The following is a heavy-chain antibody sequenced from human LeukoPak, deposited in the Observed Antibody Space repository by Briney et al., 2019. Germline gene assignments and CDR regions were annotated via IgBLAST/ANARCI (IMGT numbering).Heavy chain of an antibody. V-gene: IGHV4-34*01. CDR2: INHSGST. CDR3: ASLRVGSSFGYQYYIDV. J-gene: IGHJ6*03. D-gene: IGHD6-13*01. Sequence: SETLSLTCAVYGGSFSGFYWSWIRQPPGKGLEWIGEINHSGSTNYNPSLKSRVTISVDTSKNQFSLKLSSVTAAVTAVYYCASLRVGSSFGYQYYIDVWGKGTTVTVSS. CDR1: GGSFSGFY.